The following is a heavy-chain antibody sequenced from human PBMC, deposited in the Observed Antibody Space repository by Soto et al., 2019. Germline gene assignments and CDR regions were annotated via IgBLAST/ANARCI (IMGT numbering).Heavy chain of an antibody. CDR3: ARAYDSSGYSPYYYGMDV. V-gene: IGHV3-48*03. J-gene: IGHJ6*02. CDR2: ISSSGSTI. Sequence: VGSLRLSCAASGFTFSSYEMNWVRQAPGKGLEWVSYISSSGSTIYYADSVKGRFTISRDNAKNSLYLQMNSLRAEDTAVYYCARAYDSSGYSPYYYGMDVWGQGTTVTVSS. CDR1: GFTFSSYE. D-gene: IGHD3-22*01.